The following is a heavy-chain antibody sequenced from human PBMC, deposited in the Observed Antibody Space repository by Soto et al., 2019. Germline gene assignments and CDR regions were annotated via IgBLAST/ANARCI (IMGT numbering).Heavy chain of an antibody. J-gene: IGHJ6*02. CDR1: GYNFTRFG. D-gene: IGHD6-13*01. CDR2: MGAHSGHT. CDR3: GREWQQRAQEDYYQFNGMDV. V-gene: IGHV1-18*01. Sequence: QFQLVQSGAEVKKPGASVKVSCKASGYNFTRFGISWVRQAPGHGLEWMGWMGAHSGHTRQAQKFQGRLTMTKAASMNKADIDLRSLTSDDTDLYYCGREWQQRAQEDYYQFNGMDVWCQGTTVIVSS.